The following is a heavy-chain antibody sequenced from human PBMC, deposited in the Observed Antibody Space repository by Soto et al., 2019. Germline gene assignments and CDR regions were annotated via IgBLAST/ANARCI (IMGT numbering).Heavy chain of an antibody. CDR2: ISGGGGST. CDR3: AKGTQFNYYYYGMDV. J-gene: IGHJ6*02. CDR1: GFTFSSYA. D-gene: IGHD2-2*01. Sequence: EVQLLESGGGLVQPGGSLRLSCAASGFTFSSYAMSWVRQAPGKGLEWVSAISGGGGSTYYADSVKGRFTISRDNSKKTMYLQMNSLRAEDTAVYYCAKGTQFNYYYYGMDVWGQGTTVTVFS. V-gene: IGHV3-23*01.